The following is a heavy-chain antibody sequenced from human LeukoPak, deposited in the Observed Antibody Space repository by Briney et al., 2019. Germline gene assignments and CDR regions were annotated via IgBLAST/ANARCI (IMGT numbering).Heavy chain of an antibody. CDR1: GFTFSSYW. Sequence: GGSLRLSCAASGFTFSSYWMSWVRQAPGKGLEWVANIKQDGSEKYYVDSVKGRITISRDNAKSPLYLQINSLRAEDTAVYYCARGVWELTWGLDYYYYMDVWGKGTTVTVSS. CDR2: IKQDGSEK. CDR3: ARGVWELTWGLDYYYYMDV. D-gene: IGHD3-16*01. V-gene: IGHV3-7*01. J-gene: IGHJ6*03.